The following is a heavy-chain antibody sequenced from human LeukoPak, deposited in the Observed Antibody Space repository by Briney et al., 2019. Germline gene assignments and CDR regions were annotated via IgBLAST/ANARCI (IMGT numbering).Heavy chain of an antibody. V-gene: IGHV3-48*03. D-gene: IGHD6-13*01. J-gene: IGHJ3*02. Sequence: GGSLRLSCAASGFTFSIYGTNWVRQAPGKGLEGGSYISSSASTIYSADPVKGLFTITSGNANNPLYLQMNGVRAEDTAVYYCARWKQQLVRGGDAFDIWGQGTMVTVSS. CDR3: ARWKQQLVRGGDAFDI. CDR2: ISSSASTI. CDR1: GFTFSIYG.